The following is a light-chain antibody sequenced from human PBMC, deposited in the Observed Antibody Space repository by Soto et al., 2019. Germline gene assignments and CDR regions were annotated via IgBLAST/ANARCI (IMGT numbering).Light chain of an antibody. V-gene: IGKV3-20*01. CDR2: GAS. J-gene: IGKJ1*01. Sequence: EIVLKQSPATLSLSPGERATLSCRASQSVSSYLAWYQQKPGQTPRLLIYGASSRPPGIPDRFSGSGSGTDFTLTISSLEPEDFAVYYCQQHGSSPWMFGQGTKVDIK. CDR1: QSVSSY. CDR3: QQHGSSPWM.